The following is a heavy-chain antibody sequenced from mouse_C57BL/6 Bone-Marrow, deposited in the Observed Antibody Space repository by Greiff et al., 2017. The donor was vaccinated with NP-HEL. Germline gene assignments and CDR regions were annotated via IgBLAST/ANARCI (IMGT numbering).Heavy chain of an antibody. CDR3: ARSRYGSSYWYFDV. D-gene: IGHD1-1*01. V-gene: IGHV1-69*01. CDR1: GYTFTSYW. J-gene: IGHJ1*03. CDR2: IDPSDSYT. Sequence: QVQLQQPGAELVMPGASVKLSCKASGYTFTSYWMHWVKQRPGQGLEWIGEIDPSDSYTKYNQKFKGKSTLTVDKSSSTAYMQLSSLTSEDSAVYYCARSRYGSSYWYFDVWGTGTTVTVSS.